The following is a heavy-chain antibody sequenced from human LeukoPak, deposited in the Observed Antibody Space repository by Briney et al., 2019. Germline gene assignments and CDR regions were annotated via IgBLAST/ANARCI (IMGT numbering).Heavy chain of an antibody. CDR1: GFTVSSNY. J-gene: IGHJ4*02. CDR2: IYSGGST. V-gene: IGHV3-66*01. D-gene: IGHD6-19*01. Sequence: PGGSLRLSCAASGFTVSSNYMSWVRQAPGKGLEWVSVIYSGGSTYYADSVKGRFTISRDNSKNTLYLQMNSLRAEDTAVYHCARDPDSRGPSGYWGQGTLVTVSS. CDR3: ARDPDSRGPSGY.